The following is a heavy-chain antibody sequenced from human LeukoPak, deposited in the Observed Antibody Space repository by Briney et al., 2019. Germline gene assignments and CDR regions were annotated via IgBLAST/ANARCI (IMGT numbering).Heavy chain of an antibody. CDR3: ATGTGGYNEH. Sequence: ASVKVSCKGSGGTLSNTVITWVRQAPGQGLEWMGRIIPVLVSTNYAPQFHARVTITPDKSTNTAYMDLSSLTSEDTAVYFCATGTGGYNEHWGQGTQVTVSS. V-gene: IGHV1-69*04. CDR2: IIPVLVST. J-gene: IGHJ4*02. CDR1: GGTLSNTV. D-gene: IGHD5-24*01.